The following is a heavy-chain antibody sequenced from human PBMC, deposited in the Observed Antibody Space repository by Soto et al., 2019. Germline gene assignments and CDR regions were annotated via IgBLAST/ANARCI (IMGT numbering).Heavy chain of an antibody. V-gene: IGHV3-64*02. CDR3: ARGGGGAALADFDY. D-gene: IGHD3-16*01. CDR2: ISSNGGST. J-gene: IGHJ4*02. Sequence: EVQLVESGEGLVQPGGSLRLSCAASGFIFSRHAMHWVRQAPGKRLEYVSAISSNGGSTYYADSVKGRFSVSRDNSKTTLYLQMGNLRAEETAVYYCARGGGGAALADFDYWGQGTLVTVSS. CDR1: GFIFSRHA.